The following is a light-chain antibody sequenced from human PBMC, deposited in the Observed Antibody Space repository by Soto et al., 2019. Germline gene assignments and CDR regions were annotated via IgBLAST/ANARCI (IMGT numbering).Light chain of an antibody. CDR2: GAS. Sequence: VVLTQSPGTLSLSPGERATPSCRASQSVSSSYLAWYQQKPGQAPRLLIYGASNRATGIPDRFSGSGSGTDFTLTISRLEPEDFAVYYCQQYGSSGTFGQGTKVDIK. J-gene: IGKJ1*01. V-gene: IGKV3-20*01. CDR1: QSVSSSY. CDR3: QQYGSSGT.